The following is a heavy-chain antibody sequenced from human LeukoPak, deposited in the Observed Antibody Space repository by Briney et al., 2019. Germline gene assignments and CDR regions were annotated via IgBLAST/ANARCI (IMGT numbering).Heavy chain of an antibody. CDR2: IYTSGST. J-gene: IGHJ3*02. CDR3: ARSKSSGWLDAFDI. Sequence: KPSETLSLTCAVYGRSFSGYYWSWIRQPAGKGLEWIGRIYTSGSTNYNPSLKSRVTMSVDTSKNQFSLKLSSVTAADTAVYYCARSKSSGWLDAFDIWGQGTMVTVSS. CDR1: GRSFSGYY. D-gene: IGHD6-19*01. V-gene: IGHV4-59*10.